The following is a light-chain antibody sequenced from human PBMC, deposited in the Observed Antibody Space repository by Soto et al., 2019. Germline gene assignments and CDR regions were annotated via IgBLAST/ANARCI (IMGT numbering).Light chain of an antibody. CDR2: DAS. J-gene: IGKJ4*01. CDR3: QQRSNWPPVT. V-gene: IGKV3-11*01. Sequence: EIVLTQSPATLSLSPGEGTTLSCRASKSVSSYLAWYQQKPGQTPRLLIYDASNRATGIPARFSGSGSGTDFTLTISSPEPEDFAIYYCQQRSNWPPVTFGGGTKVEIK. CDR1: KSVSSY.